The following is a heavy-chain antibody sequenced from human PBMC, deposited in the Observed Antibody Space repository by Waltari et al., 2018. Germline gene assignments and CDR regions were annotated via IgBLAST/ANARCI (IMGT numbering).Heavy chain of an antibody. CDR3: AREWVAVLVGATQSLDY. V-gene: IGHV1-2*02. CDR1: GYTFTGNY. CDR2: INPNSGGT. Sequence: QVQLVQSGAEVKKPGASVKVSCEASGYTFTGNYIHWVRQAPGQGLEWMGWINPNSGGTHYSQKFQERVTMTRDTSISTAYMELSSLRSDDTAVYYCAREWVAVLVGATQSLDYWGQGTLVTVSS. J-gene: IGHJ4*02. D-gene: IGHD2-15*01.